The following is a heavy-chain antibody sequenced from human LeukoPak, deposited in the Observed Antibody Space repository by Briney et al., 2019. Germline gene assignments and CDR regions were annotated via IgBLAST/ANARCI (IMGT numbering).Heavy chain of an antibody. V-gene: IGHV3-30*18. CDR2: ISYDGSNK. J-gene: IGHJ4*02. CDR1: GFTFSSYG. D-gene: IGHD6-19*01. Sequence: GGSLRLSCAASGFTFSSYGMHWVRQAPGKGLEWVAVISYDGSNKYYADSVKGRFTISRDNSKNTLYLQMNSLRAEDAAVYYCAKESQWLPSSGLDYWGQGTLVTVSS. CDR3: AKESQWLPSSGLDY.